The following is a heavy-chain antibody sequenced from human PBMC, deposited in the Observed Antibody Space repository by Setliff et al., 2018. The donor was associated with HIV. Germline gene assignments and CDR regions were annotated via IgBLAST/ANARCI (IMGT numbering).Heavy chain of an antibody. CDR3: ADPPSGF. J-gene: IGHJ4*02. CDR2: IKPDGSSK. V-gene: IGHV3-7*01. Sequence: PGGSLRLSCAASGFTFSTFWMGWVRQAPGKGREWVAHIKPDGSSKKYVDSVKGRFTISRDNAKDSLYLQMNSLRAEDTAVYYCADPPSGFWGQGTLGTVS. D-gene: IGHD3-10*01. CDR1: GFTFSTFW.